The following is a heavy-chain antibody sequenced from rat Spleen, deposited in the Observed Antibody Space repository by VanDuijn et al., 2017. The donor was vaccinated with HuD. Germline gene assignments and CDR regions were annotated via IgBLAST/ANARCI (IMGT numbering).Heavy chain of an antibody. CDR2: ISSDGGRN. D-gene: IGHD1-1*01. J-gene: IGHJ3*01. CDR3: GRPAGTVVPNWFGY. Sequence: EVQLVESGGGLVQPGRSLKLSCATSGFTFNNYWMTWIRQAPTKGLEWVATISSDGGRNFYRDSVKGRFTISRDNAKSSLYLQMDSLRSEDTATYYCGRPAGTVVPNWFGYWGQGTLVTVSS. V-gene: IGHV5-29*01. CDR1: GFTFNNYW.